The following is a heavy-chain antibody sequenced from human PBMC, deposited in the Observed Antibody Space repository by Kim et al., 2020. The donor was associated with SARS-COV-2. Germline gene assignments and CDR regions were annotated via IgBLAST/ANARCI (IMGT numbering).Heavy chain of an antibody. CDR1: GFTFDDYA. CDR3: AKVGYEYSSSWYYFDY. D-gene: IGHD6-13*01. CDR2: ISWNSGSI. V-gene: IGHV3-9*01. J-gene: IGHJ4*02. Sequence: SLRLSCAASGFTFDDYAMHWVRQAPGKGLEWVSRISWNSGSIGYADSVKGRFTISRDNAKNSLYLQMNSLRAEDTALYYCAKVGYEYSSSWYYFDYWGQGTLVTVSS.